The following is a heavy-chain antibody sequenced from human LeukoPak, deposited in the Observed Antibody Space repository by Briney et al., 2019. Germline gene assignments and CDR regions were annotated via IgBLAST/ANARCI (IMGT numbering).Heavy chain of an antibody. CDR2: INSDGSWT. J-gene: IGHJ4*02. D-gene: IGHD2/OR15-2a*01. V-gene: IGHV3-74*01. Sequence: GGSLRLSCAASGIYWMHWVRQAPGKGLVWVSHINSDGSWTSYADSVKGRFTISKDNAKNTVYLQMNNLRAEDTAVYYCVSFYETYWGRGTLVTASS. CDR1: GIYW. CDR3: VSFYETY.